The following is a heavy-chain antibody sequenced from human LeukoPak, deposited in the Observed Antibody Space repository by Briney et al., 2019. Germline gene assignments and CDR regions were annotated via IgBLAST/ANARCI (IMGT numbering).Heavy chain of an antibody. J-gene: IGHJ6*02. CDR1: GFTFSNYG. CDR3: AKDREKWGNYYYYGMDV. V-gene: IGHV3-30*18. D-gene: IGHD1-26*01. CDR2: ISYDGSDK. Sequence: GGSLRLSCAASGFTFSNYGMHWVRQAPGKGLEWVAVISYDGSDKYYADSVKGRFTISRDNSKNTLYLQMNSLRAEDTAVYYCAKDREKWGNYYYYGMDVWGQGTTVTVSS.